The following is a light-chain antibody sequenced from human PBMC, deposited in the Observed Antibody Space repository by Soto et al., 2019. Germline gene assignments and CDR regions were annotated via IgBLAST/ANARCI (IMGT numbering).Light chain of an antibody. Sequence: QSVLTQPVLASGTPGQRVTISCSGSSSNIGSNYVYWYQQLPGTAPKLLIYRNNQRPSGVPDRFSGSKSGTSASLSISGLRSEDEADYYCAAWDDSLKVFGGGTKVTVL. CDR1: SSNIGSNY. CDR3: AAWDDSLKV. J-gene: IGLJ3*02. CDR2: RNN. V-gene: IGLV1-47*01.